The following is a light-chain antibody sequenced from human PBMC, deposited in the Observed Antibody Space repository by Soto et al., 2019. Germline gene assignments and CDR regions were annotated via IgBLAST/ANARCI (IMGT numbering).Light chain of an antibody. CDR1: QSISSY. V-gene: IGKV1-39*01. CDR3: QQSYNGPFT. J-gene: IGKJ3*01. Sequence: DIQMTQSPSSLSASVGDRVTITCRASQSISSYLNWYQQKPGKAPKLLIYAASSLQSGVPSRFSGSGSGTDFTLTISSLQPEDFATYYCQQSYNGPFTFGPGTKVDNK. CDR2: AAS.